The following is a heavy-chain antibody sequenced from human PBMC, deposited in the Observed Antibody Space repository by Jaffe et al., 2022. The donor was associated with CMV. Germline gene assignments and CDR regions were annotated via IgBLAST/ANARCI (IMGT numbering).Heavy chain of an antibody. CDR1: GGSISSSSYY. CDR2: IYYSGST. Sequence: QLQLQESGPGLVKPSETLSLTCTVSGGSISSSSYYWGWIRQPPGKGLEWIGSIYYSGSTYYNPSLKSRVTISVDTSKNQFSLKLSSVTAADTAVYYCARQRSKVVANFDYWGQGTLVTVSS. V-gene: IGHV4-39*01. CDR3: ARQRSKVVANFDY. J-gene: IGHJ4*02. D-gene: IGHD2-15*01.